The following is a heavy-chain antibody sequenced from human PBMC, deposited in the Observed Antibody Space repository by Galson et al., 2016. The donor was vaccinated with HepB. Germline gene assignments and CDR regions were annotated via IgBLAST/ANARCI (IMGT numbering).Heavy chain of an antibody. Sequence: SLRLSCAASGFTFSRYAMHWVRQAPGKGLEWVAVIWYDGTNKYYAESVKGRFTIPRDDSKSTLFLQMNSLRAEDTAVYYCARDVSITRVWLDYFDYWGQGTLVTVSS. V-gene: IGHV3-33*01. J-gene: IGHJ4*02. D-gene: IGHD3-9*01. CDR1: GFTFSRYA. CDR3: ARDVSITRVWLDYFDY. CDR2: IWYDGTNK.